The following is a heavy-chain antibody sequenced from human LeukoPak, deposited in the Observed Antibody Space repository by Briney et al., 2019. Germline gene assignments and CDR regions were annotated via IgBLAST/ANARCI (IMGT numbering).Heavy chain of an antibody. Sequence: GGSLRLSCAASGFTFSSYSMNWVRQAPGKGLEWVSSISSSSSYIYYADSVKGRSTISRDNAKNSLYLQMNSLRAEDTAVYYCARYTGDYDAFDIWGQGTMVTVSS. V-gene: IGHV3-21*01. CDR3: ARYTGDYDAFDI. CDR2: ISSSSSYI. CDR1: GFTFSSYS. D-gene: IGHD4-17*01. J-gene: IGHJ3*02.